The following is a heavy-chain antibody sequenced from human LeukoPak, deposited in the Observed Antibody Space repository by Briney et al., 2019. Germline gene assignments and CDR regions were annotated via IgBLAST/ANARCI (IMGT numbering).Heavy chain of an antibody. CDR3: ARDPGGYYDILTGYWANWYFDL. V-gene: IGHV4-34*01. J-gene: IGHJ2*01. CDR2: INHSGST. Sequence: SETLSLTCAVYGGSFSGYYWSWIRQPPGKGLEWIGEINHSGSTNYNPSLKSRVTISVDTSKNQFSLKLSSVTAADTAVYYCARDPGGYYDILTGYWANWYFDLWGRGTLVTVSS. CDR1: GGSFSGYY. D-gene: IGHD3-9*01.